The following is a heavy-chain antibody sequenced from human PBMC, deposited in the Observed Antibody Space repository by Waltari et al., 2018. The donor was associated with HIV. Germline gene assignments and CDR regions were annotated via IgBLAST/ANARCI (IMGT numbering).Heavy chain of an antibody. J-gene: IGHJ3*01. V-gene: IGHV3-74*01. CDR2: INSDVTIT. D-gene: IGHD1-26*01. Sequence: EMQLAESGGDLVQPGGSLRLSCVVTVFTCSSYWMHWVRQAAGGGLVWVSRINSDVTITNYADSVKGRFTISRDNAKNTLYLQMDGLRDEDTALYYCAGPKGGGSGTYPDAFDVWGQGTMVTVSS. CDR3: AGPKGGGSGTYPDAFDV. CDR1: VFTCSSYW.